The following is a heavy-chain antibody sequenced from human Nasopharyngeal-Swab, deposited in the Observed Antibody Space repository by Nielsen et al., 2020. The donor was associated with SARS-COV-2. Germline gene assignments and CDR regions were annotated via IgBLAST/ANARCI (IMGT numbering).Heavy chain of an antibody. Sequence: GESLKISCAASGFTFSSYDMHWVRQATGKGLEWVSAIGTAGDTYYPGSVNGRFTISRENAKNSLYLQMNSLRAGDTAVYYCARGYYYDSSGYRHRGMDVWGQGTTVTVSS. CDR2: IGTAGDT. D-gene: IGHD3-22*01. CDR3: ARGYYYDSSGYRHRGMDV. CDR1: GFTFSSYD. V-gene: IGHV3-13*01. J-gene: IGHJ6*02.